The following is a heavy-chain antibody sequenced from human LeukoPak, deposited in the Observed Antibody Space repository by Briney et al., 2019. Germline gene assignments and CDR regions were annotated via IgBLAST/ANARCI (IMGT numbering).Heavy chain of an antibody. J-gene: IGHJ4*02. CDR3: ARDLGSYRHYFDY. CDR1: GGSISSYS. Sequence: PSETLSLTCTVSGGSISSYSWSWIRQPAGKGLEWIGRIYTSRSTNYNPSLKSRVTISVDKSKNQFSLILSSVTAADTAVYYCARDLGSYRHYFDYWGQGTLVTGSS. V-gene: IGHV4-4*07. CDR2: IYTSRST. D-gene: IGHD1-26*01.